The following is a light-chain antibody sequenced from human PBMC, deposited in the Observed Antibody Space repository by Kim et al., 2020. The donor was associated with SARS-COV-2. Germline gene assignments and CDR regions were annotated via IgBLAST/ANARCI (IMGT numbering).Light chain of an antibody. CDR1: ALPKQY. Sequence: PGQTARITCSGDALPKQYAYWYQQKPGQAPVLVIYKDSERPSGIPERFSGSSSGTTVTLTISGVQAEDEADYYCQSADSSGTYVFGTGTKVTVL. CDR3: QSADSSGTYV. V-gene: IGLV3-25*03. CDR2: KDS. J-gene: IGLJ1*01.